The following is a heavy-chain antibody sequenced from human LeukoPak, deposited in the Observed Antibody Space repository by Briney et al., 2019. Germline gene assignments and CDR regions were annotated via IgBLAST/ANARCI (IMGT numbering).Heavy chain of an antibody. J-gene: IGHJ5*02. Sequence: PSETLSLTCTVSSGSIGSSSNYWGWIRQAPGKGLEWIGNVYYSGSTFYNPSLKSRVTISVDTSKNQFSLKLSSVTAADTAVYYCARQVPRDIVVVPARPFDPWGQGTLVTVSS. D-gene: IGHD2-2*01. CDR3: ARQVPRDIVVVPARPFDP. CDR2: VYYSGST. V-gene: IGHV4-39*01. CDR1: SGSIGSSSNY.